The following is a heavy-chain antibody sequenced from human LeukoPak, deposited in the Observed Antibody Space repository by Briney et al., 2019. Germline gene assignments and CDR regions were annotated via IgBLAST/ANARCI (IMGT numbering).Heavy chain of an antibody. CDR1: GYTFSDYY. Sequence: ASVKVSCKASGYTFSDYYMHWVRQATGQGLEWMGWINPNSGGTKYAQKFQGRVTMTRDTSISTVYMELSRLRSDDAAVYYCARVRYDYGGKDFDYWGQGTLVTVSS. J-gene: IGHJ4*02. D-gene: IGHD4-23*01. CDR2: INPNSGGT. V-gene: IGHV1-2*02. CDR3: ARVRYDYGGKDFDY.